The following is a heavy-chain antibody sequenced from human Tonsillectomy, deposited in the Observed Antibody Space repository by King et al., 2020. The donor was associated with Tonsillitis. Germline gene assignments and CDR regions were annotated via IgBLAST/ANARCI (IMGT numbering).Heavy chain of an antibody. CDR3: ARYCMVIVDSGNGQCLDY. V-gene: IGHV4-39*01. Sequence: QVQLQESGPGLVKPSETLSLTCTVSGGSISRSSYYWGWIRQPPGKGLEWIGSIYYSGSTYYNPSLKSRVTISVDTSKNQFSLKLTSVTAADTAVYYCARYCMVIVDSGNGQCLDYWGQGTLVTVSS. J-gene: IGHJ4*02. CDR1: GGSISRSSYY. CDR2: IYYSGST. D-gene: IGHD3-10*01.